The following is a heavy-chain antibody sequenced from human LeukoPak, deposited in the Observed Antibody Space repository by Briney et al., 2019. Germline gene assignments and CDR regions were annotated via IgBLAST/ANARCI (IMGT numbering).Heavy chain of an antibody. CDR1: GFTFSSYA. CDR3: ASLLIPDIDY. CDR2: ISYDGSQK. D-gene: IGHD3-16*01. Sequence: GGSLRLSCAASGFTFSSYAMHWVRQAPGKGLQWVAVISYDGSQKYYADSVKGRFTVSRDNSKNTLYLQMNSLRAEDTAVYYCASLLIPDIDYWGQGTLVTVSS. J-gene: IGHJ4*02. V-gene: IGHV3-30-3*01.